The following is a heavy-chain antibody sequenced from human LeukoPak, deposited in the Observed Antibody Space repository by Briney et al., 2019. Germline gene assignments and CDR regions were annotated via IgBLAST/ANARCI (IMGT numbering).Heavy chain of an antibody. CDR2: IYYSGST. CDR1: GGSFSGYY. V-gene: IGHV4-34*01. J-gene: IGHJ3*02. D-gene: IGHD3-10*01. Sequence: SETLSLTCAVYGGSFSGYYWSWIRQPPGKGLEWIGSIYYSGSTYYNPSLKSRVTISVDTSKNQFSLKLSSVTAADTAVYYCARRYYYGSGYAFDIWGQGTMVTVSS. CDR3: ARRYYYGSGYAFDI.